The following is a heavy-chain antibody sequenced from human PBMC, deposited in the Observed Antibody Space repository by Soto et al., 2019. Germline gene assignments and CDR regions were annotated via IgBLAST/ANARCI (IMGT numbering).Heavy chain of an antibody. CDR3: AGGHRHCSSTSCRGFWFDP. Sequence: SVKVSCKASGGTFSSYAISWVRQAPGQGLEWMGGIIPIFGTANYAQKFQGRVTITADESTSTAYMELSSLRSEDTAVYYCAGGHRHCSSTSCRGFWFDPWSQGTLVTVSS. CDR1: GGTFSSYA. CDR2: IIPIFGTA. V-gene: IGHV1-69*13. J-gene: IGHJ5*02. D-gene: IGHD2-2*01.